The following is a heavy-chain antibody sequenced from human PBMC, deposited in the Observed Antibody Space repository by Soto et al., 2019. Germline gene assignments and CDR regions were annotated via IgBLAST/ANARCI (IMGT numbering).Heavy chain of an antibody. CDR3: AKDSYGSGTDYFYGMDV. V-gene: IGHV3-23*01. CDR1: GFSFSSYA. Sequence: HPGGSLRLSCAASGFSFSSYAMSWVRQAPGKGLEWVSSISAGGGIIYYADSVKGRFTISRVNSKNTLYVQMNSLRAEDTAVYYCAKDSYGSGTDYFYGMDVRGQGTKVTVS. J-gene: IGHJ6*02. D-gene: IGHD3-10*01. CDR2: ISAGGGII.